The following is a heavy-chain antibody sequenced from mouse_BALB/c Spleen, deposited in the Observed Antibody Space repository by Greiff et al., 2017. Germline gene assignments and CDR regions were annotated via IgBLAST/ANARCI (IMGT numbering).Heavy chain of an antibody. V-gene: IGHV14-3*02. D-gene: IGHD4-1*01. J-gene: IGHJ3*01. Sequence: EVKLQESGAELVKPGASVKLSYTASGFNIKDTYMHWVKQRPEQGLEWIGRIDPANGNTKYDPKFQGKATITADTSSNTAYLQLSSLTSEDTAVYYCAPKLAWFAYWGQGTLVTVSA. CDR3: APKLAWFAY. CDR1: GFNIKDTY. CDR2: IDPANGNT.